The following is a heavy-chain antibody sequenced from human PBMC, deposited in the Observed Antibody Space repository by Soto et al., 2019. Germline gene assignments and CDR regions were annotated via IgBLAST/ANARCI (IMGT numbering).Heavy chain of an antibody. D-gene: IGHD3-10*01. Sequence: EVQLLESGGGLVQPGGSLRLSCAASGFTFSSYAMNWVRQAPGKGLEWVSAISANGGATYYADSVKGRFTISRDTSKNTLYGEMGGLRAEDTAAYYCAKSSGVCFGEFGIVYGGQGTLVTVSS. CDR3: AKSSGVCFGEFGIVY. J-gene: IGHJ4*02. CDR2: ISANGGAT. V-gene: IGHV3-23*01. CDR1: GFTFSSYA.